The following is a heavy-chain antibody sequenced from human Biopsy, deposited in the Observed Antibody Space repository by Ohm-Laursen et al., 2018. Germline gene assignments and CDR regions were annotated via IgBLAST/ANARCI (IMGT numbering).Heavy chain of an antibody. Sequence: ASVKVSCKASRYTFTTYYIHWVRQAPGQGLEWMGIINPGGNSTAYTQNFQGRVTMTWDTSTTTVYMELSSLRSEDTAVYYCVLASFDYWGQGTLVTVSS. CDR1: RYTFTTYY. V-gene: IGHV1-46*01. CDR3: VLASFDY. J-gene: IGHJ4*02. CDR2: INPGGNST.